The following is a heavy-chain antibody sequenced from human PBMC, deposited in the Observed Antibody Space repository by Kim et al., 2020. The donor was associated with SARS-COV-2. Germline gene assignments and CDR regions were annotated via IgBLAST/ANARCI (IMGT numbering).Heavy chain of an antibody. CDR1: GYTFTSYY. CDR2: INPSGGST. D-gene: IGHD3-3*01. Sequence: ASVKVSCKASGYTFTSYYMHWVRQAPGQGLEWMGIINPSGGSTSYAQKFQGRVTMTRDTSTSTVYMELSSLRSEDTAVYYCARDLNGFTIFGVVIKGTLLQFDPWGQGTLVTVSS. J-gene: IGHJ5*02. CDR3: ARDLNGFTIFGVVIKGTLLQFDP. V-gene: IGHV1-46*01.